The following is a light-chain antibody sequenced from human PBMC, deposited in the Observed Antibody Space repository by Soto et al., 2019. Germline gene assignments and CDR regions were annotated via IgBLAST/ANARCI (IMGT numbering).Light chain of an antibody. J-gene: IGLJ2*01. CDR2: LNGDGSH. CDR1: SGHSSYA. V-gene: IGLV4-69*01. CDR3: QTWGTGGVV. Sequence: QTVVTQSPSASASLGASVKLTCTLSSGHSSYAIAWHQQQPEKGPRYLMKLNGDGSHSKGDGIPDRFSGSSSGAERYLTISSLQSEDEADYYCQTWGTGGVVFGGGTKLTVL.